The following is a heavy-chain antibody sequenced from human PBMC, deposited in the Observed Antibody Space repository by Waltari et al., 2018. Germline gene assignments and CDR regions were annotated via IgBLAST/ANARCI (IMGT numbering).Heavy chain of an antibody. J-gene: IGHJ6*02. CDR3: ARGGAYYDFWSGYYPHYYGMDV. V-gene: IGHV4-34*01. Sequence: QVQLQQWGAGLLKPSETLSLTCAVYGGSFSGYYWSWIRQPPGKGLEWIGEIKHSGSTNYNPSLKSRVTISVDTSKNQFSLKLSSVTAADTAVYYCARGGAYYDFWSGYYPHYYGMDVWGQGTTVTVSS. CDR1: GGSFSGYY. CDR2: IKHSGST. D-gene: IGHD3-3*01.